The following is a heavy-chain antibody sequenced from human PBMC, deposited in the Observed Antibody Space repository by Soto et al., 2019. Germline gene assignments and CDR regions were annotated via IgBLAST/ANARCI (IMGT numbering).Heavy chain of an antibody. J-gene: IGHJ6*02. CDR1: GFNFSNYA. Sequence: GGSLRLSCAGSGFNFSNYAMNWVRQTPGKGLEWVSAISGSVGSTEHADSVTGWSIISRDNSKNSLYLQMNRLRADDTAIYYCAKSDSSPIFGVVRYGMDVWGQGTTVTVSS. CDR3: AKSDSSPIFGVVRYGMDV. CDR2: ISGSVGST. D-gene: IGHD3-3*01. V-gene: IGHV3-23*01.